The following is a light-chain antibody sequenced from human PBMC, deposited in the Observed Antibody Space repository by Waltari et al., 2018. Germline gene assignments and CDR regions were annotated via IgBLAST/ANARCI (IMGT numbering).Light chain of an antibody. CDR1: SSNIGSST. CDR2: SNS. J-gene: IGLJ2*01. Sequence: QSVLTQPPSASGTPGQRVTISCSGSSSNIGSSTVNWYQQLPGTAPKLLIYSNSRRPSGFPDRLFGSKSGTSASLAISGLQSEDEADYYCAAWDDSLNGVIFGGGTKLTVL. V-gene: IGLV1-44*01. CDR3: AAWDDSLNGVI.